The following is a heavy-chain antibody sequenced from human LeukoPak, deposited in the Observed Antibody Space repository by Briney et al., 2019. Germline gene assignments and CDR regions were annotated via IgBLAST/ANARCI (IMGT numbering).Heavy chain of an antibody. J-gene: IGHJ4*02. CDR3: ARDVGEDCSSTNCYASHY. CDR2: INPHSGGT. V-gene: IGHV1-2*02. Sequence: ASVKVSCKASGYTFTGYYIHWVRQPPAQGLECMVWINPHSGGTNYAQKFQRRVTMTRDTSITTAYMELSSLRSDDTAVYYCARDVGEDCSSTNCYASHYWGQGTLVTVS. D-gene: IGHD2-2*01. CDR1: GYTFTGYY.